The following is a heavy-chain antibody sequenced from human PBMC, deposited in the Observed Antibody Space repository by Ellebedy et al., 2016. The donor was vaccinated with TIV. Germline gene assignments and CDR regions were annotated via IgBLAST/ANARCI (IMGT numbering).Heavy chain of an antibody. CDR2: IGDDGEYQ. J-gene: IGHJ6*02. V-gene: IGHV3-33*01. Sequence: PGGSLRLSCAASGFSFDIHGMHWVRQAPGKGLEWVAVIGDDGEYQDYGDSVKGRIAISRDNSKRMLYLQLNSLRVEDTATYYCAREGYSAYGVDVWGQGTAVTVSS. D-gene: IGHD1-26*01. CDR3: AREGYSAYGVDV. CDR1: GFSFDIHG.